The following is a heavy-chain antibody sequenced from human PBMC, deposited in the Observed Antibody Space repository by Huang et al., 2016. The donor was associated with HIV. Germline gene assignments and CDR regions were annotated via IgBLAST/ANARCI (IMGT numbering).Heavy chain of an antibody. J-gene: IGHJ4*02. V-gene: IGHV1-2*02. Sequence: QVQLVQSGAEVKTPGDSVRVSCKSSGYPFTDSKIHWVRQAPGQGLEWMGWINPKRGGTIYAQRCQGRITMTRDTTISTVHMDLRRIQSDDTAVYFCARDWSFGSSTSPADWGQGTLVTVSS. CDR1: GYPFTDSK. CDR3: ARDWSFGSSTSPAD. D-gene: IGHD6-6*01. CDR2: INPKRGGT.